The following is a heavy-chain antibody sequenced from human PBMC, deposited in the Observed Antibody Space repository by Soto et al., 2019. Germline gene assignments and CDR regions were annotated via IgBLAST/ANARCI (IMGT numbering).Heavy chain of an antibody. D-gene: IGHD5-18*01. V-gene: IGHV4-61*08. Sequence: SETLSLPCTVSGGSVSSGDYYWSWIRQPPGKGLEWIGYIYYSGSTNYNPSLKSRVSISLVTSKNQFSLRLTSVTAADTAVYYCARIPVDTYMINWFNPWGQRTLVTVSS. CDR1: GGSVSSGDYY. CDR3: ARIPVDTYMINWFNP. J-gene: IGHJ5*02. CDR2: IYYSGST.